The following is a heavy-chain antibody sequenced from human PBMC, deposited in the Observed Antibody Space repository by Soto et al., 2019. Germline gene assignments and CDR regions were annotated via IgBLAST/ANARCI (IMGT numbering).Heavy chain of an antibody. Sequence: EVQLVESGGGLVQPGRSLRLSCTASGFTFGDYAMSWFRQAPGKGLEWVGCIRRTAYGGTTEYAACVKVRFTISRDDSKSIAYQQMTSLKTEDTAVYYCTRVVGQHPDYWGQGTLVTVSS. D-gene: IGHD2-2*01. CDR2: IRRTAYGGTT. V-gene: IGHV3-49*03. J-gene: IGHJ4*02. CDR3: TRVVGQHPDY. CDR1: GFTFGDYA.